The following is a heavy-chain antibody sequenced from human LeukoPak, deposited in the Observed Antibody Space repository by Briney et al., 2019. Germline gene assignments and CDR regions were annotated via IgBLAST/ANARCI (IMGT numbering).Heavy chain of an antibody. Sequence: GGSLRLSCTTSGFTFGDYAMSGFRQAPAKALGYGVFNRTKFYGGTTEYAGSVKGRFIISRDDSKSVAYLQMNSLKPEDTAFYYCTRRSGSYEYYFDYWGQGTLVTVS. J-gene: IGHJ4*02. D-gene: IGHD1-26*01. CDR1: GFTFGDYA. V-gene: IGHV3-49*03. CDR2: NRTKFYGGTT. CDR3: TRRSGSYEYYFDY.